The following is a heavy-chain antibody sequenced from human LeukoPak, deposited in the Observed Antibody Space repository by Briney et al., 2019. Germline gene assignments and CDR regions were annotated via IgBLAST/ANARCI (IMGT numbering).Heavy chain of an antibody. D-gene: IGHD3-3*01. CDR1: GGSISSSSSY. J-gene: IGHJ6*02. CDR3: ASRLGSGMDV. CDR2: IYYSGST. Sequence: PSETLSLTCTVSGGSISSSSSYWGWIRQPPGEGLEWIGSIYYSGSTYYNPSLKSRVTISVDTSKNQFSLKLSSVTAADTAVYYCASRLGSGMDVWGQGTTVTVSS. V-gene: IGHV4-39*01.